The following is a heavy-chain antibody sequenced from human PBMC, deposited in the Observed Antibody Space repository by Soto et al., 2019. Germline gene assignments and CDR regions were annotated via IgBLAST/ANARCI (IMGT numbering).Heavy chain of an antibody. CDR3: TRHEGGAAADRPLDY. J-gene: IGHJ4*02. Sequence: SQTLSLTCAISGDSVSTNSATWDWIRQSPSRGLEWLGRTYYRSKWYNDYAVSVKGRITINPDTSNNQLSLQLNSVTAADTAVYYCTRHEGGAAADRPLDYWGQGTLVTVSS. D-gene: IGHD6-13*01. CDR1: GDSVSTNSAT. CDR2: TYYRSKWYN. V-gene: IGHV6-1*01.